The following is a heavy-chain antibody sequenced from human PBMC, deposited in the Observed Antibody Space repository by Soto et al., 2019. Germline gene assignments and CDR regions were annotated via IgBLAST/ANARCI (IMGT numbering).Heavy chain of an antibody. CDR2: MDPKNGNT. CDR3: ARGRGWRDY. D-gene: IGHD6-19*01. Sequence: QVQLVQSGAEVRKPGASVKVSCKASGYSFTTYDINWVRQAPGQGLEWMGWMDPKNGNTDYAQKFQGRISMTSNTSICTAYMELSGLRSEDTAVYYCARGRGWRDYWGQGTLVTVSS. CDR1: GYSFTTYD. V-gene: IGHV1-8*01. J-gene: IGHJ4*02.